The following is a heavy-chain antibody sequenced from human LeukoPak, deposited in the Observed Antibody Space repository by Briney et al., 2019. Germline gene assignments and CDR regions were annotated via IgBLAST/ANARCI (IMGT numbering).Heavy chain of an antibody. V-gene: IGHV3-21*01. J-gene: IGHJ5*02. CDR1: GFTFSHYA. D-gene: IGHD3-10*01. CDR2: ISGDSTDI. Sequence: GGSLRLSCAASGFTFSHYAMNWVRQAPGKGLEWVSSISGDSTDIYYADSVKGRFTISRDNAKNSLYLQMNSLRAEDTAVYYCARAPFITMVRGADEVDPWGQGTLVTVSS. CDR3: ARAPFITMVRGADEVDP.